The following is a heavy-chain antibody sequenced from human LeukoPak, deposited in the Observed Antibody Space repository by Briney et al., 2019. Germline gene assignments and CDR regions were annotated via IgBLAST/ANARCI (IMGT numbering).Heavy chain of an antibody. J-gene: IGHJ4*02. D-gene: IGHD3-10*02. Sequence: GGSLRLSCAASGFTFSSYGMHWVRQAPGKGLEWMAVISYDGSNKYYADSVKGRFTISRDNSKNTLYLQMNSLRAEDTAVYYCAKDLFGELPYFDYWGQGTLVTVSS. CDR1: GFTFSSYG. CDR3: AKDLFGELPYFDY. CDR2: ISYDGSNK. V-gene: IGHV3-30*18.